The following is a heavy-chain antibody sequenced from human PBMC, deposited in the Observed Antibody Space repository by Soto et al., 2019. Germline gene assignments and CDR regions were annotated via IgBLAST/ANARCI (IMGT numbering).Heavy chain of an antibody. CDR2: INAHSGGT. V-gene: IGHV1-2*02. CDR3: AKDLTRQLAYWLDP. D-gene: IGHD6-6*01. CDR1: GFSFTGYY. J-gene: IGHJ5*02. Sequence: ASVKVSCKASGFSFTGYYIHWLRQAPGQGLEWMGWINAHSGGTEYAQKFQGRVTLTRDTSIATAYLTLTSLTSDDTALYYCAKDLTRQLAYWLDPWGQGTQVTV.